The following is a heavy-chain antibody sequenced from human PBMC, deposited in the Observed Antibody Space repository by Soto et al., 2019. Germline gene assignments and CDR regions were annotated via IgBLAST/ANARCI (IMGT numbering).Heavy chain of an antibody. J-gene: IGHJ5*02. V-gene: IGHV3-30*18. CDR3: AKPLGSDSSGYSPTCFDP. D-gene: IGHD3-22*01. CDR2: ISYDGSNK. CDR1: GFTFSSYG. Sequence: PGGSLRLSCAASGFTFSSYGMHWVRQAPGKGLEWVAVISYDGSNKYYADSVKGRFTISRDNSKNTLYLQMNSLRAEDTAVYYCAKPLGSDSSGYSPTCFDPWGQGTLVTVSS.